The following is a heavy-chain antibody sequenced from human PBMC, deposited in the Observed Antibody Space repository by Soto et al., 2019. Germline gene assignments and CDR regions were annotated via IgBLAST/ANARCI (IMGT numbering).Heavy chain of an antibody. CDR1: GFTFSSYE. CDR2: ISSSGSTI. D-gene: IGHD3-3*01. V-gene: IGHV3-48*03. J-gene: IGHJ4*02. Sequence: EVQLVESGGGLVQPGGSLRLSCAASGFTFSSYEMNWVRQAPGKGLEWVSYISSSGSTIYYADSVKGRFTISRDNAKNSLYLQMNSLRAEDTAVYYCARGPTSLRVLEWFNLFDYWGQGTLVTVSS. CDR3: ARGPTSLRVLEWFNLFDY.